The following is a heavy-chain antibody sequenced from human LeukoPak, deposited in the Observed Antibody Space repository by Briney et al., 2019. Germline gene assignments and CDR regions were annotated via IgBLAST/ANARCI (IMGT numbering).Heavy chain of an antibody. J-gene: IGHJ6*02. Sequence: GGSLRLSCAASGFTFSSNYMSWVRQAPGKGLEWVSVIYSGGSTYYADSVKGRFTISRDNSKNTLYLQMNSLRAEDTAVYYCAREPNDFWSGSPHNGMDVWGQGTTVTVSS. CDR1: GFTFSSNY. D-gene: IGHD3-3*01. V-gene: IGHV3-53*01. CDR2: IYSGGST. CDR3: AREPNDFWSGSPHNGMDV.